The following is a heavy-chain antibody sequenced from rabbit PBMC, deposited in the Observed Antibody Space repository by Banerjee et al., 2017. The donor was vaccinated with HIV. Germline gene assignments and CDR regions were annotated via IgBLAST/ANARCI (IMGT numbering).Heavy chain of an antibody. D-gene: IGHD8-1*01. V-gene: IGHV1S40*01. CDR3: AEAGSSYYTYFNL. J-gene: IGHJ4*01. Sequence: QSLEESGGDLVKPGASLTLTCTASGFSFSSSYYMCWVRQAPGKGLEWIACIYAGSSGSTYYASWAKGRFTISKTSSTTVTLQMTSLTAADTATYFCAEAGSSYYTYFNLWGPGTLVTVS. CDR1: GFSFSSSYY. CDR2: IYAGSSGST.